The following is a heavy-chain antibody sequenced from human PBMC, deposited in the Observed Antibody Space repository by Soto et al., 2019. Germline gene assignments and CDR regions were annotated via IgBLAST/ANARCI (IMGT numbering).Heavy chain of an antibody. J-gene: IGHJ4*02. CDR3: AKVPYYYDSSGYYYQKPSDY. CDR2: ISGSGGST. CDR1: GFTFSSYA. Sequence: EVQLLESGGGLVQPGGSLRLSCAASGFTFSSYAMSWVRQAPGKGLEWVSAISGSGGSTYYADSVKGRFTISRDNSKNTLYLQMNSLRAEDTAVYYCAKVPYYYDSSGYYYQKPSDYWGQGTLVTVSS. V-gene: IGHV3-23*01. D-gene: IGHD3-22*01.